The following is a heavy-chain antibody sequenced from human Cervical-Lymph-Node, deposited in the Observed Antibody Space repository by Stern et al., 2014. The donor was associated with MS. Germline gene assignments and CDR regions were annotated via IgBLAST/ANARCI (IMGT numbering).Heavy chain of an antibody. CDR1: GGSLSRSKW. Sequence: QVQLQESGPGVVKPSGTLSLTCVVSGGSLSRSKWGSWVRQPPGKGVEWIGEVSQFGSTNYNPSIKSRVSISLDKSNNQVSLKMDSVTAAYTAVYYCASGHDAFALWGQGTLVTVSS. V-gene: IGHV4-4*02. J-gene: IGHJ3*01. CDR3: ASGHDAFAL. CDR2: VSQFGST.